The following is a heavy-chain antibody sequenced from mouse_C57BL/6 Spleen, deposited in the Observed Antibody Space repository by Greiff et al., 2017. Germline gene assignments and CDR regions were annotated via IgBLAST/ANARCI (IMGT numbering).Heavy chain of an antibody. V-gene: IGHV1-5*01. CDR1: GYTFTSYW. CDR3: TRVGLRPLYAMDY. D-gene: IGHD2-4*01. CDR2: IYPGNSDT. Sequence: VQLQQSGTVLARPGASVKMSCKTSGYTFTSYWMHWVEQRPGQGLEWIGAIYPGNSDTSYNQKFKGKAKLTAVTSASTAYMELSSLTNEDSAVYYCTRVGLRPLYAMDYWGQGTSVTVSS. J-gene: IGHJ4*01.